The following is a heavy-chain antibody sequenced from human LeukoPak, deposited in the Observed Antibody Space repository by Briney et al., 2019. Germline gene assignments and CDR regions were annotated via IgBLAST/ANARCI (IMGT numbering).Heavy chain of an antibody. CDR2: VNAGNGNT. J-gene: IGHJ4*02. CDR3: ARSRAIGSGWPGNY. CDR1: GYSFANYA. V-gene: IGHV1-3*01. D-gene: IGHD6-19*01. Sequence: GASVKVSCKASGYSFANYAMHWVRQAPGHRLEWMGWVNAGNGNTKYSQKFQGRVTITRDTSANTAYMELSSLISEDTAGYYCARSRAIGSGWPGNYWGQGTLVTVSS.